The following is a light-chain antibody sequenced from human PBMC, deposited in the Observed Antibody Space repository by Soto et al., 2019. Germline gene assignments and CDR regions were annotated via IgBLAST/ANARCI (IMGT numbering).Light chain of an antibody. J-gene: IGKJ2*01. Sequence: DIQMTQSPSTLSASVGDRVTITCRASQSISSWLAWYQQKPGKAPKLLLYDASSLESWVPSRFSGSGSGTEFTLTISSLQPDDFATYYCQQYNSYSLYTFGQGTKLEIK. V-gene: IGKV1-5*01. CDR2: DAS. CDR1: QSISSW. CDR3: QQYNSYSLYT.